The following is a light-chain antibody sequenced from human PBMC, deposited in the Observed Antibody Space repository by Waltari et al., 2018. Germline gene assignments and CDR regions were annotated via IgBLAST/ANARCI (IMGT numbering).Light chain of an antibody. CDR2: DAS. Sequence: EMVLTQSPATLSLSLGERATLSCRASQSVGNYLAWYQQKAGQAPRLLIYDASNRATGIPARFSGSGSGTDFTLTISSLEPEDVAVYYCQQRSNWSPALTFGGGTRVEI. J-gene: IGKJ4*01. CDR1: QSVGNY. V-gene: IGKV3-11*01. CDR3: QQRSNWSPALT.